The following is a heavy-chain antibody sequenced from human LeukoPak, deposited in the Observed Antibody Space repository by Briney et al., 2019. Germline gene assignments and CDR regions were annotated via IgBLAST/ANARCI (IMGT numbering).Heavy chain of an antibody. CDR2: IKQDGIEK. J-gene: IGHJ4*02. CDR3: SRGYAVTAA. Sequence: GGSLRLSCAASGFTVSHYSMSWVCQAPGKGLEWVANIKQDGIEKYYVDSVKGRFTISRDNVKNSVYLQMNRLRAEDTAVYFCSRGYAVTAAWGQGTLVTVSS. V-gene: IGHV3-7*01. CDR1: GFTVSHYS. D-gene: IGHD4-17*01.